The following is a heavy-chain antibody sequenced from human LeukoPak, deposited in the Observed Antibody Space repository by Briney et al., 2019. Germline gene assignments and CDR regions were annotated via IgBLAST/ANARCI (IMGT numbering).Heavy chain of an antibody. D-gene: IGHD1-26*01. J-gene: IGHJ3*02. CDR2: IWYDGSNK. Sequence: PGGSLRLSCAASGFTFSSYWMHWVRQAPGKGLEWVAVIWYDGSNKYYADSVKGRFTISRDNSKNTLYLQMNSLRAEDTAVYYCASLVGATTPAFDIWGQGTMVTVSS. V-gene: IGHV3-33*08. CDR3: ASLVGATTPAFDI. CDR1: GFTFSSYW.